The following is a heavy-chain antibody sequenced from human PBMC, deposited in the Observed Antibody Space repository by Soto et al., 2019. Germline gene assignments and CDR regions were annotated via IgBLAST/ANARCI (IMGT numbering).Heavy chain of an antibody. V-gene: IGHV1-69*12. Sequence: QVRLVQSGAEVKKTGSSVKVSCEASGTTFSNFAIGWVRQAPGQGLEWMGWIILPFGTPNYALKFQGRVTISADESITTSFMELRGLRSEDTSVYYCVSGPDYEGYFDYWGQGTLVTFSS. CDR2: IILPFGTP. CDR1: GTTFSNFA. J-gene: IGHJ4*02. D-gene: IGHD3-22*01. CDR3: VSGPDYEGYFDY.